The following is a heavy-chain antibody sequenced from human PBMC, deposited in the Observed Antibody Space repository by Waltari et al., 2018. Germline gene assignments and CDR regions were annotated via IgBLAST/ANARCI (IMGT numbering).Heavy chain of an antibody. CDR2: IYYSGST. CDR1: GGPLSSYY. V-gene: IGHV4-59*01. J-gene: IGHJ4*02. D-gene: IGHD3-9*01. CDR3: ASSYDIPLEY. Sequence: QVKLQESGPGLVKPSETLSLTCPVSGGPLSSYYWSWIRQPPGQGLEWIGYIYYSGSTNYNPSLKSRVTISVDTSKNQFALKLSSVTAADTAVYYCASSYDIPLEYWGQGTLVTVSS.